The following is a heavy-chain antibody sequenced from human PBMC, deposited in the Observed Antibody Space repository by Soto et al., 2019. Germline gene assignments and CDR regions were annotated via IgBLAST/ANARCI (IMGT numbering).Heavy chain of an antibody. CDR2: LKHSGSP. D-gene: IGHD6-25*01. CDR3: ARQAAVYDDYYY. Sequence: SETLELTCAVSGGAFSGVYWTAVGQPPGRVLEYIGELKHSGSPSYNTSLKNRVNMSLATFKKQFSLKLTSLTAADTAVYYCARQAAVYDDYYY. CDR1: GGAFSGVY. J-gene: IGHJ6*03. V-gene: IGHV4-34*01.